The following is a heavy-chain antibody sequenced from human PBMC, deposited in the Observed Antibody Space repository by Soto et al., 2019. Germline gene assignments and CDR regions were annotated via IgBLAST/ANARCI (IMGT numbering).Heavy chain of an antibody. D-gene: IGHD6-13*01. CDR1: GGTFSSYT. V-gene: IGHV1-69*04. Sequence: SVKVSCKASGGTFSSYTISWVRQAPGQGLEWMGRIIPILGIANYAQKFQGRVTITADKSTSTAYMELSSLRSEDTAVYYCARDPIASWNFDYWGQGTLVTVSS. CDR2: IIPILGIA. J-gene: IGHJ4*02. CDR3: ARDPIASWNFDY.